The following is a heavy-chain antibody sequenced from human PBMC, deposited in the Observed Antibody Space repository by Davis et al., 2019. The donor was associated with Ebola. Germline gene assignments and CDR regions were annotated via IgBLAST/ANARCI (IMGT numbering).Heavy chain of an antibody. CDR2: INAGNGNT. V-gene: IGHV1-3*01. Sequence: AASVKVSCKASGYTFTSYAMHWVRQAPGQRLEWMGWINAGNGNTKYSQKFQGRVIITRDTSASTAYMELSSLRSEDTAVYYCARGSSKAYYYYGMDVWGQGTTVTVSS. CDR1: GYTFTSYA. CDR3: ARGSSKAYYYYGMDV. D-gene: IGHD6-6*01. J-gene: IGHJ6*02.